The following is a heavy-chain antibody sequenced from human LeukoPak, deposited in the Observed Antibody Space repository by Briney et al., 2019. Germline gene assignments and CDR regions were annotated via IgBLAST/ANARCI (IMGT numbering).Heavy chain of an antibody. CDR2: LLPTFGIP. CDR3: GRSRYYDYAWGSHRYIYNLIDS. Sequence: GASVKLSCPASGRTFTSYAINWVRQAPGQGLEWMGGLLPTFGIPNYAQKFQGRVTITADESSTTAYMELSSLRSEDTAVYYCGRSRYYDYAWGSHRYIYNLIDSGGEGTLVAVSA. D-gene: IGHD3-16*02. J-gene: IGHJ5*01. V-gene: IGHV1-69*13. CDR1: GRTFTSYA.